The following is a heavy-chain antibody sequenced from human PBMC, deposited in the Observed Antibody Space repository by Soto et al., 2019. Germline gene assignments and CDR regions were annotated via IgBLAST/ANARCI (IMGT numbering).Heavy chain of an antibody. CDR1: GYTFTGYY. CDR3: ARGKPITMIVVVSNWYFDL. Sequence: WALVKVSCKASGYTFTGYYMHWVRQAPGQGLEWMGWINPNSGGTNYAQKFQGRVTMTRDTSISTAYMELSRLRSDDTAVYYCARGKPITMIVVVSNWYFDLWGRGTLVTVSS. V-gene: IGHV1-2*02. CDR2: INPNSGGT. J-gene: IGHJ2*01. D-gene: IGHD3-22*01.